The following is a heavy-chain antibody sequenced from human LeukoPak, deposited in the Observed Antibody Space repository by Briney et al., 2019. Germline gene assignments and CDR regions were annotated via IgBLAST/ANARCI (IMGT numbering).Heavy chain of an antibody. CDR3: ARGTYCGGDCSYFDY. J-gene: IGHJ4*02. CDR2: MNPNSGNT. D-gene: IGHD2-21*02. CDR1: GYTFTSYD. V-gene: IGHV1-8*01. Sequence: ASVKVSCKASGYTFTSYDFNGVRRPPGQGFEGWGGMNPNSGNTGYAQKFQGRVTMTRNTSISTAYMELSSLRSEDTAVYYCARGTYCGGDCSYFDYWGQGTLVTVSS.